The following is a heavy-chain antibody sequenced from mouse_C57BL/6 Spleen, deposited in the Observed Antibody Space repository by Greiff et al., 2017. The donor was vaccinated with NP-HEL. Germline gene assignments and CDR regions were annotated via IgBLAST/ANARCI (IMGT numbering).Heavy chain of an antibody. V-gene: IGHV3-6*01. Sequence: EVQLQESGPGLVKPSQSLSLTCSVTGYSITSGYYWNWIRQFPGNKLEWMGYISYDGSNNYNPSLKNRISITRDTSKNQFFLKLNSVTTEDTATYYCARGGRGGLDYWGQGTTLTVSS. CDR1: GYSITSGYY. D-gene: IGHD1-1*01. CDR3: ARGGRGGLDY. J-gene: IGHJ2*01. CDR2: ISYDGSN.